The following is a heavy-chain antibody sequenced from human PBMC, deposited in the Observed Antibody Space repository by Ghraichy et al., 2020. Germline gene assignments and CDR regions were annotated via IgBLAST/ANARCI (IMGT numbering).Heavy chain of an antibody. CDR1: GFTFSSYS. D-gene: IGHD2-2*01. CDR3: ARGTYCSSTSCHVLYYYYGMDV. J-gene: IGHJ6*02. CDR2: ISSSSSYI. Sequence: LSLTCAASGFTFSSYSMNWVRQAPGKGLEWVSSISSSSSYIYYADSVKGRFTISRDNAKNSLYLQMNSLRAEDTAVYYCARGTYCSSTSCHVLYYYYGMDVWAKGPRSPSP. V-gene: IGHV3-21*01.